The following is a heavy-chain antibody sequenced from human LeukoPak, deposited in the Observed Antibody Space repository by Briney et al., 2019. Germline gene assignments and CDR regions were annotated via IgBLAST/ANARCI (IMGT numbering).Heavy chain of an antibody. CDR2: IQYDGSNK. J-gene: IGHJ4*02. CDR1: GFTFSNYG. Sequence: GRSLRLSCAASGFTFSNYGIHWVRQAPGKGLEWVAFIQYDGSNKYYADSVKGRFTISRDNSKNTLYLQMNSLRTEDTGVYFCAVMSTSYDYWGQGTLVTVSS. D-gene: IGHD6-6*01. CDR3: AVMSTSYDY. V-gene: IGHV3-30*02.